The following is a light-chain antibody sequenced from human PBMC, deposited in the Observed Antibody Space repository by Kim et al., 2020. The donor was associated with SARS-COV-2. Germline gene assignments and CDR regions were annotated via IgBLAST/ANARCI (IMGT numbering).Light chain of an antibody. V-gene: IGKV1-5*01. CDR1: QSISGW. CDR3: QQYDNYPWT. J-gene: IGKJ1*01. Sequence: DIQMTQSPSTLSASVGDRVTISCRASQSISGWLAWYQQKPGKAPKVLIYDAFNLESGVTSRFSGSGSGTEFTLTISSLQPDDFATYYCQQYDNYPWTFGQGTKVDTK. CDR2: DAF.